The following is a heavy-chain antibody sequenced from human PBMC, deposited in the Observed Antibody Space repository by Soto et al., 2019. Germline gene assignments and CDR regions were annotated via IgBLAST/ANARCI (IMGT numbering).Heavy chain of an antibody. J-gene: IGHJ4*02. D-gene: IGHD4-17*01. CDR1: GFTFSSYS. CDR2: ISSSSSYI. V-gene: IGHV3-21*01. Sequence: GGSLRLSCAASGFTFSSYSMNWVRQAPGKGLEWVSSISSSSSYIYYADSVKGRFTISRDNAKNSLYLQMNSLRAEDTAVYYCARVAGLNDYGDFGVFDYWGQGTLVTVSS. CDR3: ARVAGLNDYGDFGVFDY.